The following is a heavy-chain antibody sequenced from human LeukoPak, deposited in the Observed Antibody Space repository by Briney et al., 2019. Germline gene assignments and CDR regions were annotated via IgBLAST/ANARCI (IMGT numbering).Heavy chain of an antibody. CDR1: GGSISSSSYY. CDR3: ARQPPLLGAPRAFDI. V-gene: IGHV4-39*01. J-gene: IGHJ3*02. CDR2: IYYSGST. D-gene: IGHD1-26*01. Sequence: PSETLSLTCTVSGGSISSSSYYWGWIRQPPGKGLEWIGSIYYSGSTYYNPSLKSRVTISVDTSKNQFSLKLSSVTAADTAVYYCARQPPLLGAPRAFDIWGQGTMVTVSS.